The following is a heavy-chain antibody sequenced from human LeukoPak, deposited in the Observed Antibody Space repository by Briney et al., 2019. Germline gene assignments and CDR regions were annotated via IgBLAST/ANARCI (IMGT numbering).Heavy chain of an antibody. J-gene: IGHJ4*02. CDR3: AREKGRGVISPYYDY. CDR1: GFTFSRYG. V-gene: IGHV3-NL1*01. CDR2: IYSDGST. Sequence: GGSLRLSCAASGFTFSRYGMHWVRQAPGKGLEWVSVIYSDGSTYYEDSVKGRFTISRDTSKNTLSLQMNSLRVEDTAVYYCAREKGRGVISPYYDYWGQGTRVTVSS. D-gene: IGHD3-10*01.